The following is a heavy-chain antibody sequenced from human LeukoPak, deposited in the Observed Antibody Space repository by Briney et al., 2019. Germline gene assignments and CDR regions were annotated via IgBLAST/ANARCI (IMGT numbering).Heavy chain of an antibody. J-gene: IGHJ4*02. CDR1: GYTSTGYY. Sequence: SVKVSCKASGYTSTGYYMHWVRQAPGQGLEWMGGIIPIFGTANYAQKFQGRVTITADESTSTAYMELSSLRSEDTAVYYCARGDYDSSGYFLPSDYWGQGTLVTVSS. CDR3: ARGDYDSSGYFLPSDY. V-gene: IGHV1-69*13. D-gene: IGHD3-22*01. CDR2: IIPIFGTA.